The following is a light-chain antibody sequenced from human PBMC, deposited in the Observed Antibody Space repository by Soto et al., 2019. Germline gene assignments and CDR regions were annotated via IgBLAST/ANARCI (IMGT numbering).Light chain of an antibody. J-gene: IGLJ2*01. CDR3: QSYDSSLSGAV. CDR1: SFNIGAGYD. V-gene: IGLV1-40*01. Sequence: QSVLTQPPSVSGAPGQRVTISCTGSSFNIGAGYDVNWYQQLPGRAPKLLIYGNNNRPSGAPDRFSGSKSGTSASLAITGLQAEDEADYYCQSYDSSLSGAVFGGGTKVTVL. CDR2: GNN.